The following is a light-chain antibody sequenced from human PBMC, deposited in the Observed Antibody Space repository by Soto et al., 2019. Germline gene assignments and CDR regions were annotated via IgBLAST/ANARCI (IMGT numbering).Light chain of an antibody. CDR2: WAD. V-gene: IGKV4-1*01. CDR3: QQYYDTPALT. J-gene: IGKJ4*01. CDR1: QSVLYSANNKNY. Sequence: IVMTQAPDSLAVSLGERATINCKSSQSVLYSANNKNYLAWYQQTPGQPPKLLIYWADTRESGVPDRFSGSGSGTDFTLTISSLQAEDVAVYYCQQYYDTPALTFGGGTKVEIK.